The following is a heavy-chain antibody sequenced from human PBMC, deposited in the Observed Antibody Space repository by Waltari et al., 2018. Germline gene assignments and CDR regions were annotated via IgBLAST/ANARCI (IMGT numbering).Heavy chain of an antibody. CDR3: TSDAFGNSIGGVFDY. D-gene: IGHD3-3*01. CDR2: INWNSGNI. J-gene: IGHJ4*02. CDR1: GFSFADRA. V-gene: IGHV3-9*01. Sequence: EVQLVESGGGLVQPGRSLRLSCVGSGFSFADRAMHWVRQVPGKGLEWVSGINWNSGNIGYADSVKGRVAISRDNAKNSLYLQINSVRTEDTALYYCTSDAFGNSIGGVFDYWGQGTLVNVSS.